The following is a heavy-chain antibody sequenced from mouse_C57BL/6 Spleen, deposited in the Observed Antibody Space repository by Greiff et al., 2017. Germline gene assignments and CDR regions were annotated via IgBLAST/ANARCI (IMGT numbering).Heavy chain of an antibody. Sequence: EVQLQQSGPGMVKPSQSLSLTCTVTGYSITSGYDWHWIRHFPGNKLEWMGYISYSGSTNYNPSLKSRISITHDTSKNHFFLKLNSVTTEDTATYYCAGSKNDGYYSWFAYWGQGTLVTVSA. D-gene: IGHD2-3*01. V-gene: IGHV3-1*01. CDR3: AGSKNDGYYSWFAY. J-gene: IGHJ3*01. CDR1: GYSITSGYD. CDR2: ISYSGST.